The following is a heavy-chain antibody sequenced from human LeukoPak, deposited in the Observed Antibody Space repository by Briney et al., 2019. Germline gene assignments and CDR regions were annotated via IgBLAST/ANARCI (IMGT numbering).Heavy chain of an antibody. CDR1: GFTFSNYW. CDR2: INLDGSTT. J-gene: IGHJ6*03. D-gene: IGHD4-17*01. V-gene: IGHV3-74*01. Sequence: GGSLRLSCVASGFTFSNYWMHWVRQVPGKGLVWVSRINLDGSTTTYADSVRGRFTISRDNAKNTLYLQMNSLRAEDAALYYCARDKTVSALRRDYMDVWGKGTTVTVSS. CDR3: ARDKTVSALRRDYMDV.